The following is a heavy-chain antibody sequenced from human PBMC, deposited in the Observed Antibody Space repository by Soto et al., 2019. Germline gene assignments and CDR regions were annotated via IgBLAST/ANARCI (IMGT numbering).Heavy chain of an antibody. D-gene: IGHD6-25*01. Sequence: GSLTLACVASAFSLPPSGMYGVRQAPSKGLEWVAVISHDGSNQFYAESVKGRFTISRDNSKNMLYLQMNSLRADDSAVYFCAKGSSAAFDYWGQGTVVTVSS. V-gene: IGHV3-30*18. CDR2: ISHDGSNQ. J-gene: IGHJ4*02. CDR3: AKGSSAAFDY. CDR1: AFSLPPSG.